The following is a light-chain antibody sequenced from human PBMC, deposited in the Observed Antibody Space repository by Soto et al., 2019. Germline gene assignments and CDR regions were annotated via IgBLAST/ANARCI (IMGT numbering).Light chain of an antibody. J-gene: IGLJ1*01. CDR1: SSKIGAGYD. CDR2: GNS. Sequence: QCAVTQPPSVSGAPGQRVTISCTGSSSKIGAGYDVHWYQQLPGTAPKLLIYGNSNRPSGVPDRFSGSKSGTSASLAITGLQAEDEADYYCQSYDSSLSGSGVFGTGTKVTVL. CDR3: QSYDSSLSGSGV. V-gene: IGLV1-40*02.